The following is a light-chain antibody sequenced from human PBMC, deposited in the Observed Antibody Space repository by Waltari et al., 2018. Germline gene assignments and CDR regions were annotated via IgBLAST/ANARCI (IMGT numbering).Light chain of an antibody. V-gene: IGKV1-39*01. Sequence: IQMTQSPSSLSASVGGRVTITCRASQSVTTSLKWYQHQPGQAPRVLIYNVASLQSGVSSRFIGTGSGTDFTLTITSLQPEDFATYYCQQTDSPPFTFGPGT. CDR1: QSVTTS. CDR3: QQTDSPPFT. CDR2: NVA. J-gene: IGKJ3*01.